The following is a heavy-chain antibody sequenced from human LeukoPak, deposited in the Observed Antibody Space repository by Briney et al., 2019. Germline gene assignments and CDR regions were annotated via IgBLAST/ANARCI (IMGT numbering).Heavy chain of an antibody. CDR3: AKDLSRSGSFDY. V-gene: IGHV3-23*01. CDR2: ISGSGGST. Sequence: GGSLRLSCAASGFTFSSYAMSWVRQAPGKGLEWVSAISGSGGSTYYADSVKGRFTISRDNSKNTLYLQMNSLRAVDTAVCYCAKDLSRSGSFDYWGQGTLVTVSS. CDR1: GFTFSSYA. J-gene: IGHJ4*02.